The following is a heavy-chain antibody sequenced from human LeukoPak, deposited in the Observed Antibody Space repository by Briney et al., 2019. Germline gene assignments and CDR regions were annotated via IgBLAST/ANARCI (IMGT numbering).Heavy chain of an antibody. D-gene: IGHD3-22*01. V-gene: IGHV3-23*01. Sequence: GGSLRLSCAGSGFTFSSYAMSWVRQAPGKGLEWVSAISGSGGSTYYADSVKGRFTISRDNSKNTLYLQMNSLRAEDTAVYYCAKGPPAYDSSGYYYVYFDYWGQGTLVTVSS. J-gene: IGHJ4*02. CDR1: GFTFSSYA. CDR3: AKGPPAYDSSGYYYVYFDY. CDR2: ISGSGGST.